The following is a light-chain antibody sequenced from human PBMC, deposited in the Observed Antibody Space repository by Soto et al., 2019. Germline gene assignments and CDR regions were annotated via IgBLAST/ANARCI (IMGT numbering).Light chain of an antibody. J-gene: IGLJ1*01. CDR2: GNG. CDR3: CSYAATYSYV. V-gene: IGLV1-40*01. Sequence: QSVLTQPPSVSGAPGQRVTISCTGSSSNIGAGHDVHWYQQLPGTAPKLLIYGNGNRPSGVPDRFSGSKSGTSASLTISGLQAEDEADYYCCSYAATYSYVFGTGTKVTV. CDR1: SSNIGAGHD.